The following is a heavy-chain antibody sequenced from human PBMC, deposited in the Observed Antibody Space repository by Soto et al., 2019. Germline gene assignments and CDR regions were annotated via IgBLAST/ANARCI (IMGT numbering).Heavy chain of an antibody. V-gene: IGHV1-18*01. CDR3: ARGGSAYSSGWYMSY. D-gene: IGHD6-19*01. Sequence: QVQLVQSGAEVKKPGASVKVSCKASGYTFTSYGISWVRQAPGQGLEWMGWISAYNGNTNYAQKLQGRVTMTTDTTXATAYMELRGLRSDDTAVYYCARGGSAYSSGWYMSYWGQGTLVTVSS. J-gene: IGHJ4*02. CDR2: ISAYNGNT. CDR1: GYTFTSYG.